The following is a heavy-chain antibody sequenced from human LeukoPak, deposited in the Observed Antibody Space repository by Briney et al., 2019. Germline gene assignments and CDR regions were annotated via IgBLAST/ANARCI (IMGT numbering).Heavy chain of an antibody. CDR2: ISSSGGST. CDR3: AKVAAASTGFDY. V-gene: IGHV3-23*01. D-gene: IGHD6-13*01. CDR1: GFAFISYD. J-gene: IGHJ4*02. Sequence: GGSLRLSCAASGFAFISYDMSWVRQAPGKGLEWVSSISSSGGSTFYADSVKGRFTISRDNSKNTVYLQMNTLRGEDTAVYYCAKVAAASTGFDYWGRGTLVIVSS.